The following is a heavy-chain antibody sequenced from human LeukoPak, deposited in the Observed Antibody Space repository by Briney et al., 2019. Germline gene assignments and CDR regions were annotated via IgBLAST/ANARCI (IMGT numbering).Heavy chain of an antibody. Sequence: GGSLRLSCAASASTFSNDAIHWVRQAPGKGLEWVAVVSYDETNKYYADSVKGRFTISRDNSKNTVYLQMSSLRAEDTAMYYCARAFDCSGTSCHARWGYYYYAMDVWGQGTTVTVSS. V-gene: IGHV3-30-3*01. CDR2: VSYDETNK. CDR3: ARAFDCSGTSCHARWGYYYYAMDV. CDR1: ASTFSNDA. D-gene: IGHD2-2*01. J-gene: IGHJ6*02.